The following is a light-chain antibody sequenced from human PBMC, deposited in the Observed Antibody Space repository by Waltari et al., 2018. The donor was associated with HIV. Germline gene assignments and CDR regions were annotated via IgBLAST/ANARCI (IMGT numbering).Light chain of an antibody. CDR3: QAWDSSTHVV. V-gene: IGLV3-1*01. CDR2: QDS. J-gene: IGLJ2*01. CDR1: KLGDNY. Sequence: SYELTQPPSVSVSPGQTASIPCSGDKLGDNYACWYQQKPGQSPVLVIYQDSKRPSGMPERFSGSNSGNTATLTISGTQAMDEADYYCQAWDSSTHVVFGGGTKLTVL.